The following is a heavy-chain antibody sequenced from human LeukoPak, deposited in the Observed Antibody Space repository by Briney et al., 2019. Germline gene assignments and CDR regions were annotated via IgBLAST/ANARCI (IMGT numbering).Heavy chain of an antibody. J-gene: IGHJ4*02. D-gene: IGHD5-18*01. CDR3: AAQGGYSYGPYVY. Sequence: PETLSLTCTVSGGSISSYYWSWIRQPPGKGLEWIGYIYYSGSTNYNPSLKSRVTISVDTSKNQFSLKLSSVTAADTAVYYCAAQGGYSYGPYVYWGQGTLVTVSS. CDR2: IYYSGST. V-gene: IGHV4-59*01. CDR1: GGSISSYY.